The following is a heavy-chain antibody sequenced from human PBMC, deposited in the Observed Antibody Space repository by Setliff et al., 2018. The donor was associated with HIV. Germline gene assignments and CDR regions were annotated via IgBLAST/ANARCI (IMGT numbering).Heavy chain of an antibody. V-gene: IGHV4-31*03. CDR3: ARDPWVRGVIMAPDY. CDR2: IYDSGST. Sequence: SGPTLVNPTQTLTLTCTFSGFSLSTSGMCVNWIRQHPGKGLDWIGYIYDSGSTYYNPSLKSRLTISVDTSKKQFSLKLSSVTAADTAVYYCARDPWVRGVIMAPDYWGQGTLVTV. CDR1: GFSLSTSGMC. J-gene: IGHJ4*02. D-gene: IGHD3-10*01.